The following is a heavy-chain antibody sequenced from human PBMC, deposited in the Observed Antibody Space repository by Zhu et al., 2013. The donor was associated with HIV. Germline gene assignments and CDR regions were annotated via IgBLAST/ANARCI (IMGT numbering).Heavy chain of an antibody. CDR1: GFTFDDYA. CDR3: AKDIYPYYGSGSQNNWFDP. V-gene: IGHV3-9*01. CDR2: ISWNSGSI. Sequence: EVQLVESGGGLVQPGRSLRLSCAASGFTFDDYAMHWVRQAPGKGLEWVSGISWNSGSIGYADSVKGRFTISRDNAKNSLYLQMNSLRAEDTALYYCAKDIYPYYGSGSQNNWFDPWGQGTLVTVSS. D-gene: IGHD3-10*01. J-gene: IGHJ5*02.